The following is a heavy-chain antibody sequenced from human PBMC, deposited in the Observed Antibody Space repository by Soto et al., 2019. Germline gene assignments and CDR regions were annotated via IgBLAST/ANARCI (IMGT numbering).Heavy chain of an antibody. CDR3: GTDQWGVACDL. Sequence: EVQVVESGGGLVQPGGSLRLSCAASDFTISPYWMTWVRQTPGQGLEFVANIKEDGSVRNYVDSVKGRFTISRDNAKNSLYLQMNSLRAEETAVYYCGTDQWGVACDLWGQGTTVTVSS. D-gene: IGHD3-10*01. CDR2: IKEDGSVR. CDR1: DFTISPYW. V-gene: IGHV3-7*01. J-gene: IGHJ3*01.